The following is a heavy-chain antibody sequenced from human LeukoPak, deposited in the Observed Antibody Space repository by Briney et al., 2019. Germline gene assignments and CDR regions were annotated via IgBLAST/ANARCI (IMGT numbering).Heavy chain of an antibody. J-gene: IGHJ5*02. CDR2: IYHSGST. Sequence: PSQTLSLTCAVSGGSISSGGYSWSWIRQPPGKGLEWIGYIYHSGSTYYNPSLKSRVTISVDRSKNQFSLKLSSVTAADTAVYYCARGVFGRYDFWSGYHTAFDPWGQGTLVTVSS. CDR1: GGSISSGGYS. D-gene: IGHD3-3*01. V-gene: IGHV4-30-2*01. CDR3: ARGVFGRYDFWSGYHTAFDP.